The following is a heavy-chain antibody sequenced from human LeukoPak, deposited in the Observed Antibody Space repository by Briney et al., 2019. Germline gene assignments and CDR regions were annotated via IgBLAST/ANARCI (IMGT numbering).Heavy chain of an antibody. V-gene: IGHV3-30-3*01. Sequence: GRSLRLSCAASGFTFSSYAMHWVRQAPGKGLEWVAVISYDGSNKYYADSVKGRFTISRDNSKNTLYLQVNSLRAEDTAVYYCARDRWFGDDHSYYYYYGMDVWGQGTTVTVSS. J-gene: IGHJ6*02. CDR1: GFTFSSYA. CDR2: ISYDGSNK. CDR3: ARDRWFGDDHSYYYYYGMDV. D-gene: IGHD3-10*01.